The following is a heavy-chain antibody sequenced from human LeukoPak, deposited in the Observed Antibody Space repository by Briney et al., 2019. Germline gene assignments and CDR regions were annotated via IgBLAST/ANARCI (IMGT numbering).Heavy chain of an antibody. V-gene: IGHV3-73*01. Sequence: GGSLRLSCAASGFTFSGSAMHWVRQAPGKGLEWVGRIRSKANNYATAYAASVKGRFTISRDDSKNTAYLQMNSLKTEDTAVYYCTRRQTDDSSGYYVYWGQGSLVTVSS. CDR1: GFTFSGSA. CDR2: IRSKANNYAT. D-gene: IGHD3-22*01. CDR3: TRRQTDDSSGYYVY. J-gene: IGHJ4*02.